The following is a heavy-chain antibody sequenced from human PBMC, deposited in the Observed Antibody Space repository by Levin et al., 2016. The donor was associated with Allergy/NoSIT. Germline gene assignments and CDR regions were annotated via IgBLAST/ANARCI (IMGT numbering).Heavy chain of an antibody. Sequence: WVRQAPGQGLEWMGWINPNSGGTNYAQKFQGRVTMTRDTSISTAYMELSSLRSDDTAVYYCARDYASGSYFDYWGQGTLVTVSS. CDR3: ARDYASGSYFDY. D-gene: IGHD3-10*01. V-gene: IGHV1-2*02. J-gene: IGHJ4*02. CDR2: INPNSGGT.